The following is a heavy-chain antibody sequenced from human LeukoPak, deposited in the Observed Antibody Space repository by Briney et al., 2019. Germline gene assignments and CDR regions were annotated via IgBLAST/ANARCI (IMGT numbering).Heavy chain of an antibody. CDR2: IYSGGST. D-gene: IGHD5-24*01. J-gene: IGHJ4*02. CDR1: GFTFSSYW. Sequence: GGSLRLSCAASGFTFSSYWMSWVRQAPGKGLEWVSVIYSGGSTYYADSVKGRFTITRDNSKNTMYLQMNSLRAEDTAVYYCARVPLGDGYNSNPFDYWGQGTLVTVSS. V-gene: IGHV3-53*01. CDR3: ARVPLGDGYNSNPFDY.